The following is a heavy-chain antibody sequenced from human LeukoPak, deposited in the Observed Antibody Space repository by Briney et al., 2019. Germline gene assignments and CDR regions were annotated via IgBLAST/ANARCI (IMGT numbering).Heavy chain of an antibody. CDR1: GYTFTGYY. CDR2: INPNSGGT. CDR3: ARNWGENYGGNCMAFDI. D-gene: IGHD4-23*01. V-gene: IGHV1-2*02. Sequence: ASVKVSCKASGYTFTGYYMHWVRQAPGQGLEWMGWINPNSGGTNYAQKFQGRVTMTRDTSISTAYMELSRLRSDDTAVYYCARNWGENYGGNCMAFDIWGQGTMVTVSS. J-gene: IGHJ3*02.